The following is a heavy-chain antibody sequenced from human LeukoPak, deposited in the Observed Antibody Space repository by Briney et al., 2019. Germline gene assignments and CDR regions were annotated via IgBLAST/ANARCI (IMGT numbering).Heavy chain of an antibody. V-gene: IGHV3-9*01. D-gene: IGHD5-12*01. CDR2: ISWNSGSI. Sequence: SLRLSCAASGFTFDDYAMHWVRQAPGKGLEWVSGISWNSGSIGYADSVKGRFTISRDNAKNSLYLQMNSLRAEDTALYYCAKVNGGGYSGYDFAPFDYWGQGTLVTVSS. CDR3: AKVNGGGYSGYDFAPFDY. CDR1: GFTFDDYA. J-gene: IGHJ4*02.